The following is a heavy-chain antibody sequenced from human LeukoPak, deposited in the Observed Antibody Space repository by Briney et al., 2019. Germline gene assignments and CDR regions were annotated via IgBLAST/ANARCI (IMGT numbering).Heavy chain of an antibody. V-gene: IGHV3-30*04. CDR2: ISYGGGVQ. Sequence: AGGSLRLSCAASGFTFSSYAMHWVRRAPGKGLEWVSVISYGGGVQYYADSVKGRFTISRDNSKNMLYLQMNSLRPEDTAVYYCARDKTDSSTYSWFDPWGQGTLVTVSS. D-gene: IGHD6-13*01. CDR3: ARDKTDSSTYSWFDP. J-gene: IGHJ5*02. CDR1: GFTFSSYA.